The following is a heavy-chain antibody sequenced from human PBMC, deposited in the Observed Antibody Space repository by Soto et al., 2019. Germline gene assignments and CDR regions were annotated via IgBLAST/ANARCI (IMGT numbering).Heavy chain of an antibody. Sequence: GGSLRLSCAASGFTFSSYAMSWVRQAPGKGLEWVSGISGGGGTTYYADSVKGRFTISRDNSKNTLYLQVNSLRAEDTAVYYCAKDEPAAGTCSKYFQHWGQETRVTVSS. CDR3: AKDEPAAGTCSKYFQH. V-gene: IGHV3-23*01. D-gene: IGHD6-13*01. CDR1: GFTFSSYA. CDR2: ISGGGGTT. J-gene: IGHJ1*01.